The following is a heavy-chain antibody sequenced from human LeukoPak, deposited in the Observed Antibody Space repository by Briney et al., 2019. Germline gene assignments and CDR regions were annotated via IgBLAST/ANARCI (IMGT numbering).Heavy chain of an antibody. CDR1: GFTFSSYG. V-gene: IGHV3-33*06. CDR2: IWYDGGNK. J-gene: IGHJ4*02. D-gene: IGHD3-10*01. Sequence: GGSLRLSCAASGFTFSSYGMHWVRQAPGKGLEWVAVIWYDGGNKYYADSVKGRFTISRDNSKNTLYLQMNSLRAEDTAVYYCAKDGSGSGSYYAYYFDYWGQGTLVTVSS. CDR3: AKDGSGSGSYYAYYFDY.